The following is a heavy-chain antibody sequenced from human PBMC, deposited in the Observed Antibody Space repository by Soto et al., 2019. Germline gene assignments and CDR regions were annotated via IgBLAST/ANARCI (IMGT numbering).Heavy chain of an antibody. J-gene: IGHJ4*02. CDR1: GGSISSGDYY. CDR3: VSRSVATGLDDC. Sequence: QVQLQESGPGLVKPLQTLSLTCTVSGGSISSGDYYWSWIRHPPGKRLEWIGYIYYSGRTYYNTSLKSRVTISVDTSKDQCSLKLSSVTAAETAVYYCVSRSVATGLDDCWVEGTQVTVSS. CDR2: IYYSGRT. D-gene: IGHD5-12*01. V-gene: IGHV4-30-4*01.